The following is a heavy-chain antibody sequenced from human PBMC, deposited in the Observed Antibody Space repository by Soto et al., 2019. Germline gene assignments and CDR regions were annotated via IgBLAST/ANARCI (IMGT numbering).Heavy chain of an antibody. V-gene: IGHV4-38-2*01. CDR2: IYHSGST. CDR1: GYSISSGYY. J-gene: IGHJ5*02. CDR3: ARDYYDSSGYYGSKYNWFDP. D-gene: IGHD3-22*01. Sequence: SETLSLTCAVSGYSISSGYYWGWIRQPPGKGLEWIGSIYHSGSTYYNPSLKSRVTISVDTSKNQFSLKLSSVTAADTAVYYCARDYYDSSGYYGSKYNWFDPWGQGTLVTVSS.